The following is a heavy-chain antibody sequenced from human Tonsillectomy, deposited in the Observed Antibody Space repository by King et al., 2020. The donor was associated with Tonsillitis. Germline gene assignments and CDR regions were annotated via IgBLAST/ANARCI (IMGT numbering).Heavy chain of an antibody. Sequence: VQLVESGAEVKKPGASVKVSCKASGYTFTSYGISWVRQAPGQGLEWMGWISAYNGNTNYEQKLQGRVTMTTDTSTSTAYMELRSLRSDDTAVYDCARDAAYSSGWKGNWFDPWGQGTLVTVSS. CDR1: GYTFTSYG. V-gene: IGHV1-18*04. CDR2: ISAYNGNT. CDR3: ARDAAYSSGWKGNWFDP. J-gene: IGHJ5*02. D-gene: IGHD6-19*01.